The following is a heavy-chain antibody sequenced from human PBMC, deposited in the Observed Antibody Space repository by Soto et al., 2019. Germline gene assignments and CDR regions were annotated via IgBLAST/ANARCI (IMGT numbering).Heavy chain of an antibody. Sequence: QVQLVESGGGVVQPGRSLRLSCVASGFSFRGYAMHWVRQAPGKGLEWVAVTTYEGVNKYYGDSVEGRFTVSRDNSKNMLFLQMNSLRAEDTAVYYCARDQGSLDAMDVW. CDR2: TTYEGVNK. CDR3: ARDQGSLDAMDV. J-gene: IGHJ6*01. CDR1: GFSFRGYA. D-gene: IGHD1-1*01. V-gene: IGHV3-30*03.